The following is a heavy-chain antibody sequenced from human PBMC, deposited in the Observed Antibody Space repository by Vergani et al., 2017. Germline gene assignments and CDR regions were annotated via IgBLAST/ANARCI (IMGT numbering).Heavy chain of an antibody. J-gene: IGHJ4*02. CDR3: ARADHYTYYPDH. CDR2: IYHSGST. CDR1: TGSISRGGYY. Sequence: QVQLQESGPGLVKPSQTLSLTCTVSTGSISRGGYYWSWIRQHPGKGLEWIGYIYHSGSTYYNPSLQSRITMSVDTSRNQFSLNLSSVTAADTAVYYCARADHYTYYPDHWGQGTLVTVSS. V-gene: IGHV4-31*03. D-gene: IGHD2/OR15-2a*01.